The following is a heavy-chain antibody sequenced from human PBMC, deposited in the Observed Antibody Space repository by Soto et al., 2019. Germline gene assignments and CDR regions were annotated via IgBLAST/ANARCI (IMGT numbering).Heavy chain of an antibody. CDR3: XXXXXXXFTGLSGFDI. CDR2: IHHSGNT. J-gene: IGHJ3*02. Sequence: QVQLQESGPGLVKPSQTLSLTCIVSGDSITSGNYYWSWIRQHPGKGLEWIGYIHHSGNTYYIPXXXXXXXXXXXXXXXXXXXXXXXXXXXXXXXXXXXXXXXXXFTGLSGFDIWGQGTMVTVSS. V-gene: IGHV4-31*06. CDR1: GDSITSGNYY.